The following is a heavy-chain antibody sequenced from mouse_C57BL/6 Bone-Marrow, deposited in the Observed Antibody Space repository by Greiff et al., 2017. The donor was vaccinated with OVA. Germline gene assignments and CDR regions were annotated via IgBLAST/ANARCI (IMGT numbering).Heavy chain of an antibody. CDR1: GYTFTSYW. J-gene: IGHJ2*01. CDR3: ARTHYYYGSSCYFDY. V-gene: IGHV1-69*01. CDR2: IDPSDSYT. Sequence: QVQLQQPGAELVMPGASVKLSCKASGYTFTSYWMHWVKQRPGQGLEWIGEIDPSDSYTNYNQKFKGKSTLTVDKSSSTAYMQLSSLTSEDSAVYYCARTHYYYGSSCYFDYWGQGTTLTVSS. D-gene: IGHD1-1*01.